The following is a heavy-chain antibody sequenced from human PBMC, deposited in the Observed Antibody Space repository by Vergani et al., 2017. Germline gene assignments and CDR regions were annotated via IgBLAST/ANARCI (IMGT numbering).Heavy chain of an antibody. CDR3: AKDAGYTSGWDPFDI. J-gene: IGHJ3*02. V-gene: IGHV3-23*01. CDR2: ISGSGGGT. D-gene: IGHD6-19*01. Sequence: EVQLLESGRGLVHLGGSLRLSCASLGFTCSTYALTWVRQAPGKGLEWVSFISGSGGGTYYADSVKGRFTISRDNYKNTLYLQMNSLRAEDTAVYYCAKDAGYTSGWDPFDIWGQGTMVTVSS. CDR1: GFTCSTYA.